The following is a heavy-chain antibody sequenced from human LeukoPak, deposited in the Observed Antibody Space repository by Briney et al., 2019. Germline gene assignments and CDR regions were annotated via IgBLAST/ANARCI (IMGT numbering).Heavy chain of an antibody. V-gene: IGHV3-23*01. D-gene: IGHD2-2*01. CDR1: GFTFSSYA. Sequence: GGSLRLSCAASGFTFSSYATSWVRQAPGKGLEWVSGISGSSDNTYYANSVKGRFTISRDNSKSTLYLQMNSLRAEDAAVYYCAKYIVVVPVAGAYFDYWGQGTLVTVSS. J-gene: IGHJ4*02. CDR2: ISGSSDNT. CDR3: AKYIVVVPVAGAYFDY.